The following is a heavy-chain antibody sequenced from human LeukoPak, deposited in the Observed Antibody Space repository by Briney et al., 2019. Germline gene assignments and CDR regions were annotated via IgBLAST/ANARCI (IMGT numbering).Heavy chain of an antibody. D-gene: IGHD6-6*01. J-gene: IGHJ3*01. V-gene: IGHV3-7*01. CDR3: ARGVYAFDV. CDR2: MNEGGTEI. Sequence: GGSLRLSCAASGFTFSSYAMNWVRQAPGTGLEWVTYMNEGGTEIYYLDSVKGRFSISRDNGKNSLYLQMNSLRVEDTAVYYCARGVYAFDVWGQGTMVTVSS. CDR1: GFTFSSYA.